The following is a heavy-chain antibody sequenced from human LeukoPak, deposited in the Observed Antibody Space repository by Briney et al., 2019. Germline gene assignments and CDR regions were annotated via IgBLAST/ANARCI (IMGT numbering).Heavy chain of an antibody. CDR1: GGSISSSNW. CDR2: IYHSGST. D-gene: IGHD5-18*01. V-gene: IGHV4-4*02. J-gene: IGHJ4*02. Sequence: PSETLSLTCAVSGGSISSSNWWNWVRQPPGRGLEWIGEIYHSGSTNYNPSLKSRTTMSVDKSKNQFSLKLTSVTAADTAVYYCARGSDTAMVFFYDYWGQGMLVTVSS. CDR3: ARGSDTAMVFFYDY.